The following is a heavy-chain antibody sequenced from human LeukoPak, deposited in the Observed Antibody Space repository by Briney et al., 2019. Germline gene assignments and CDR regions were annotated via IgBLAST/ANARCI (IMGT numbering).Heavy chain of an antibody. CDR3: ARSEYYDILTGFFGY. CDR1: SGSISSHY. CDR2: IYYSGST. Sequence: SETLSLTCTVSSGSISSHYWSWIRQPPGKGLEWIGYIYYSGSTNYNPSLKSRVIISVDTSKNQFSLKLSSVTAADTAVYYCARSEYYDILTGFFGYWGQGTLVTVSS. V-gene: IGHV4-59*11. D-gene: IGHD3-9*01. J-gene: IGHJ4*02.